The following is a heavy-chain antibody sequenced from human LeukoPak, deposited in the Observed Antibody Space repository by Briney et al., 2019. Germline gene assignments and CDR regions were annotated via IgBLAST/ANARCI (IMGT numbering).Heavy chain of an antibody. D-gene: IGHD4-17*01. V-gene: IGHV3-48*03. J-gene: IGHJ4*02. CDR1: GFTFSSYE. CDR3: ARPLYGGDY. CDR2: ISGSGSTI. Sequence: PGGSLRLSCAASGFTFSSYEMNWVRQAPGKGLEWVSYISGSGSTIYYADSVKGRFTISRDNAKNSLCLQMNSLRAEDTALYYCARPLYGGDYWGQGTLVTVSS.